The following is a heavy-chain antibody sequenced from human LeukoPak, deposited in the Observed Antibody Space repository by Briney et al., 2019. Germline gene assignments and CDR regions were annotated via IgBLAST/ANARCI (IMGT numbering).Heavy chain of an antibody. D-gene: IGHD6-19*01. Sequence: VASVKVSCKASGYTFTSYGISWVRQAPGQGLEWMGWISAKKGNTDCAQKLQGRVTMTTDTSTSTAYMELRSLRSDDTAVYYCARDMYSSGRVPFDYWGQGTLVTVSS. CDR2: ISAKKGNT. V-gene: IGHV1-18*01. CDR3: ARDMYSSGRVPFDY. J-gene: IGHJ4*02. CDR1: GYTFTSYG.